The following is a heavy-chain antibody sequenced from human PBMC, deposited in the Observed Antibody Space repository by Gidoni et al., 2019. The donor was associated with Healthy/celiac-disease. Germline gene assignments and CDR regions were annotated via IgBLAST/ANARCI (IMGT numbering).Heavy chain of an antibody. Sequence: EVQLVESGGGLVQPGGSLRLSCAASGLTFSSYARSWVRQGPGKGLGWVSAISGSGGRTYYADAVKGRFTISRDNSKNTLYLQMNSLRAEDTAVYYCAKVATISITYFDYWGQGTLVNVSS. CDR1: GLTFSSYA. D-gene: IGHD5-12*01. CDR3: AKVATISITYFDY. J-gene: IGHJ4*02. V-gene: IGHV3-23*04. CDR2: ISGSGGRT.